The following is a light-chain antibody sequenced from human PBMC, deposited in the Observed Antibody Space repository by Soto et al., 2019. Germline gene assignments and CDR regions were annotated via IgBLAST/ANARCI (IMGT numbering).Light chain of an antibody. V-gene: IGKV3-11*01. CDR1: QGVSSK. J-gene: IGKJ1*01. CDR2: DAS. CDR3: QQHNNWPPWT. Sequence: EIMLTQSPATVALSPGERATLSCRASQGVSSKLAWYQQKPGQAPRLLIYDASNRATGIPARFSGSGSGTEFTLTISSLQSEDFAVYYCQQHNNWPPWTFGQGTKVDIK.